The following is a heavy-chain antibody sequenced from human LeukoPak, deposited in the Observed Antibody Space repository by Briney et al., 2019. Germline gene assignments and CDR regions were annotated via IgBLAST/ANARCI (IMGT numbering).Heavy chain of an antibody. D-gene: IGHD2-2*02. CDR1: DNSSSSNYY. Sequence: SETLSLTCIVSDNSSSSNYYWGWIRQPPGRGLEWIGSIYHSGSTYYNPSLKSRVTISVDTSKNQFSLKLSSVTAADTAVYYCASRTYCSSISCYTHWFNPWGQGTLVTVSS. CDR2: IYHSGST. V-gene: IGHV4-38-2*02. J-gene: IGHJ5*02. CDR3: ASRTYCSSISCYTHWFNP.